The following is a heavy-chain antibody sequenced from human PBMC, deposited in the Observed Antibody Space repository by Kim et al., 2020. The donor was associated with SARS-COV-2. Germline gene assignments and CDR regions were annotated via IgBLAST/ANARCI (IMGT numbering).Heavy chain of an antibody. CDR1: GGTFSSYA. Sequence: SVKVSCKASGGTFSSYAISWVRQAPGQGLEWMGGIIPIFGTANYAQKFQGRVTITADESTSTAYMELSSLRSEDTAVYYCARDRSTVSYFDYWGQGTLVTVSS. D-gene: IGHD4-4*01. J-gene: IGHJ4*02. V-gene: IGHV1-69*13. CDR2: IIPIFGTA. CDR3: ARDRSTVSYFDY.